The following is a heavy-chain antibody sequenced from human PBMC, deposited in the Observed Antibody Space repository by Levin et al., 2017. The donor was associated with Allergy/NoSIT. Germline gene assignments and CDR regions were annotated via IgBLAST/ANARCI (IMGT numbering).Heavy chain of an antibody. D-gene: IGHD1-26*01. CDR1: GFTFSDYW. CDR3: ARDGGVVGVSYECGY. J-gene: IGHJ4*02. V-gene: IGHV3-7*01. Sequence: GGSLRLSCAASGFTFSDYWMSWVRQAPGKGLEWVANIKQDGSEKYYVDSVKGRFTISRDNAKNSLYLQMNSLRAEDTAVYYCARDGGVVGVSYECGYWGQGTLVTVSS. CDR2: IKQDGSEK.